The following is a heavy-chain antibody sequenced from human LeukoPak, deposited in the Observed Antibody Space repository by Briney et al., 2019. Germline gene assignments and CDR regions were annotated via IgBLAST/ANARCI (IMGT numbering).Heavy chain of an antibody. V-gene: IGHV3-23*01. D-gene: IGHD6-13*01. CDR2: TSGSGVGT. CDR3: AKDLLSSWSYYYGMDV. CDR1: GFTFSSYA. Sequence: GGSLRLSCAASGFTFSSYAMSWVRQAPGKGLEWVSVTSGSGVGTYYADSVKGRFTISRDNSKNTLYLQMHSLRAEDTAVYYCAKDLLSSWSYYYGMDVWGQGTTVTVSS. J-gene: IGHJ6*02.